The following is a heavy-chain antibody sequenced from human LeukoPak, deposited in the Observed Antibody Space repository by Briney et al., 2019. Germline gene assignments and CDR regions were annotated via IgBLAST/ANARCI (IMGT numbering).Heavy chain of an antibody. J-gene: IGHJ4*02. V-gene: IGHV3-33*01. Sequence: TGGSLRLSCAASGFTFSSYGMHWVRQAPGKGLEWVAVIWYDGSNKYYADSVKGRFTISRDNSKNTLYLQMNSLRAEDTAVYYCARKAGVWATVTTRTPGSLDYWGQGTLVTVSS. CDR1: GFTFSSYG. D-gene: IGHD4-17*01. CDR3: ARKAGVWATVTTRTPGSLDY. CDR2: IWYDGSNK.